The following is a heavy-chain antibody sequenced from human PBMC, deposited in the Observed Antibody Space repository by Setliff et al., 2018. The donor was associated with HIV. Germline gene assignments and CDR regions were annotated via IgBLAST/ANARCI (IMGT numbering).Heavy chain of an antibody. D-gene: IGHD3-10*01. Sequence: GGSLRLSCTASGFTLGDYAVNWVRQAPGKGLDWVAHIGSSNHGIHYTASVQGRFTVSRDNANNLLFLQMNNLRDEDTAVYYCASFFGDYGYWGHGTQVTVSS. CDR1: GFTLGDYA. J-gene: IGHJ4*01. V-gene: IGHV3-48*02. CDR2: IGSSNHGI. CDR3: ASFFGDYGY.